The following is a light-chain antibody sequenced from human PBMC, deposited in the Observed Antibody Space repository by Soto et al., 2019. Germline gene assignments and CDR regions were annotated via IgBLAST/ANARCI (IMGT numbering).Light chain of an antibody. Sequence: DIQMTQSPSTLSASVGDRVTINCRASQSIDRWLAWYQQKPGKAPKLLISKASNLQGGVPSRFSGSGFGTDFTLTISSLQPDDFAAYYCQQFNSYPYSFGQGTKLEIK. J-gene: IGKJ2*03. CDR1: QSIDRW. CDR2: KAS. CDR3: QQFNSYPYS. V-gene: IGKV1-5*03.